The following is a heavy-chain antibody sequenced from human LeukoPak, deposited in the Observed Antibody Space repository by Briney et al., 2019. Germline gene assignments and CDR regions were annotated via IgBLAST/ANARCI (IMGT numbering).Heavy chain of an antibody. D-gene: IGHD3-10*01. J-gene: IGHJ6*02. CDR2: IYYGGHT. CDR3: ARGTYDSYGMDV. Sequence: PSQTLSLTCTESGDSSTNGPYYWTWIRQHPGTGLEWIGYIYYGGHTYYNPSLKSRLTTSVDTSKNQFSLNLSSVTAADTAVYFCARGTYDSYGMDVWGQGTTVTVSS. V-gene: IGHV4-31*03. CDR1: GDSSTNGPYY.